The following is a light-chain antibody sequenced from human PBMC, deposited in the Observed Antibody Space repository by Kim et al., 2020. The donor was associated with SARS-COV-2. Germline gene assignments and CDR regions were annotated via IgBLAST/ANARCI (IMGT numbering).Light chain of an antibody. CDR3: QVWDSSTWV. Sequence: VDLGQAVKMICGGSNIGNRNVHWYQQRPGQPAVLVIYNINNRPSGIPERFSGSTSGNTATLTISRAQAGDEADYHCQVWDSSTWVFGGGTKLTVL. CDR1: NIGNRN. CDR2: NIN. V-gene: IGLV3-9*01. J-gene: IGLJ3*02.